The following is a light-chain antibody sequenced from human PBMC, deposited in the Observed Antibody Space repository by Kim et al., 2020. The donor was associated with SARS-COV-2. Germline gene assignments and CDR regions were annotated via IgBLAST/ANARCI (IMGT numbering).Light chain of an antibody. V-gene: IGLV1-40*01. CDR1: SSNIGSNYN. CDR3: QSYDSSLSAWV. J-gene: IGLJ2*01. CDR2: GNT. Sequence: QSVLTQPPSVSGAPGQRVTISCTGSSSNIGSNYNLHWYQQLPGTAPKVLIYGNTNRPSGAPDRFSGSKSGTSASLAITGLQADDEGDYYCQSYDSSLSAWVFGGGTQLTVL.